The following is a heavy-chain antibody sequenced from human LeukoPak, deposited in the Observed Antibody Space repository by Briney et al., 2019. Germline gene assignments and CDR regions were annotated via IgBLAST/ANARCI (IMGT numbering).Heavy chain of an antibody. CDR2: IYYSGSS. Sequence: PSDTLSLTCAVSGYSITSSSWWGWIRQPLGKGLEWIGYIYYSGSSKYSPSLKSRVTMSVDTSKNQFSLKLSSVTAADTAVYYCARYDSSGFALENWGQGTLVTVSS. CDR1: GYSITSSSW. J-gene: IGHJ4*02. V-gene: IGHV4-28*01. D-gene: IGHD3-22*01. CDR3: ARYDSSGFALEN.